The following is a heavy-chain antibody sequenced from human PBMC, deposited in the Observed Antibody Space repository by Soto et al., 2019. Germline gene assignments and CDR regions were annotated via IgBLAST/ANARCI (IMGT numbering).Heavy chain of an antibody. J-gene: IGHJ4*02. D-gene: IGHD6-6*01. CDR3: ARIPSSIAARPPIFYFDY. Sequence: QVQLQESGPGLVKPSQTLSLTCTVSGGSISSGGYYWSWIRQHPGKGLEWIGYIYYSGSTYYNPSLKSRVTISVDTSKNQFSLKLSSVTAADTAVYYCARIPSSIAARPPIFYFDYWGQGTLVTVSS. CDR1: GGSISSGGYY. CDR2: IYYSGST. V-gene: IGHV4-31*03.